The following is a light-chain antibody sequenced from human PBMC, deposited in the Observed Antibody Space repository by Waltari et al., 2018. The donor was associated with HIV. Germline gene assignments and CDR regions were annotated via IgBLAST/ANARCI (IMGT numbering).Light chain of an antibody. J-gene: IGLJ2*01. Sequence: QSALTQPASVSGSPGQSITISCTGTRSDVGGYNYVSWYQLHPGKAPKLMIYDVNNRPSGVSTRFSGSKSGNTASLTISGLQAEDEADYYCSSYRSSSFVLFGGGTKLTVL. V-gene: IGLV2-14*01. CDR3: SSYRSSSFVL. CDR2: DVN. CDR1: RSDVGGYNY.